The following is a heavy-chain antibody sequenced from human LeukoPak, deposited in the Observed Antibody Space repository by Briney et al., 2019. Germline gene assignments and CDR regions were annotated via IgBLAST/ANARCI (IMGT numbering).Heavy chain of an antibody. Sequence: SVKVSCKASGGTFSSYAISWVRQAPGQGLEWMGGIIPIFGTASYAQKFQGRVTITADESTSTAYMELSSLRSEDTAVYYCARGYSGYDLLDYWGQGTLVTVSS. V-gene: IGHV1-69*13. CDR1: GGTFSSYA. D-gene: IGHD5-12*01. J-gene: IGHJ4*02. CDR2: IIPIFGTA. CDR3: ARGYSGYDLLDY.